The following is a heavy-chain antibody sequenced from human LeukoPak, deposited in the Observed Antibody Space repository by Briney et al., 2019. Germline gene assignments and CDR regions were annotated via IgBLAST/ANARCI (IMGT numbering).Heavy chain of an antibody. CDR3: ARRAVFYYYYYYGMDV. J-gene: IGHJ6*02. CDR1: GGPFSGYY. CDR2: INHSGST. V-gene: IGHV4-34*01. Sequence: SETLSLTCAVYGGPFSGYYWSWIRQPPGKGLEWIGEINHSGSTNHNPSLKSRVTTSVDTSKNQFSLKLSSVTAADTAVYYCARRAVFYYYYYYGMDVWGQGTTVTVSS. D-gene: IGHD6-19*01.